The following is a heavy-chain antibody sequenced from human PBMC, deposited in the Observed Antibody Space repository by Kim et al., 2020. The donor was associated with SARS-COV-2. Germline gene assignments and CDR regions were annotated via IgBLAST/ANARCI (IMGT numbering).Heavy chain of an antibody. Sequence: YYAASVKGRFTIARNNAKNSLYLRMSSPGAEDTAVYYCARSSPAIGYFDYWGQGTLVTVSS. J-gene: IGHJ4*02. V-gene: IGHV3-21*01. D-gene: IGHD2-2*02. CDR3: ARSSPAIGYFDY.